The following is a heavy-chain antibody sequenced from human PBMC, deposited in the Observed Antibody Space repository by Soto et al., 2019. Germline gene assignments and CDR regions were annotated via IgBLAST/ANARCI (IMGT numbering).Heavy chain of an antibody. V-gene: IGHV1-69*12. CDR3: ARGADDYYYYGMYV. CDR2: IIPIFGTA. CDR1: GGTFSSYA. J-gene: IGHJ6*02. Sequence: QIQLVQSGAEVKKPGSSVKVSCGASGGTFSSYAISWVRQAPGQGLEWMGGIIPIFGTANYAQKFQGRVTITADESTSTAYMELSSLSSEDTAVYYCARGADDYYYYGMYVWGQGITVTVSS.